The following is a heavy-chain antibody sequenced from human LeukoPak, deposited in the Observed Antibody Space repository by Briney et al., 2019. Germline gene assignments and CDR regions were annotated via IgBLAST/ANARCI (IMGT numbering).Heavy chain of an antibody. CDR1: GFTFSSYA. CDR3: ARGFSGAFGEVHAFDF. V-gene: IGHV3-30-3*01. CDR2: ISHDGSNT. Sequence: GGSLRLSCAASGFTFSSYAMHWVRQAPGKGLEWVAVISHDGSNTYFADSVQGRFTISRDNSKSTLYLQMSSLRAENTAVYYCARGFSGAFGEVHAFDFWGQGTMVTVSS. J-gene: IGHJ3*01. D-gene: IGHD3-10*01.